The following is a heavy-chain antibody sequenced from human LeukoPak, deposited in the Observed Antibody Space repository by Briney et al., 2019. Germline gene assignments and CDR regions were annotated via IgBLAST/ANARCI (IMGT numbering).Heavy chain of an antibody. V-gene: IGHV3-48*03. J-gene: IGHJ4*02. Sequence: GGSLRLSCAASGFTFSSYEMNWVRQAPGKGLVWVSYISSSGSTIYYADSVKGRFTISIDNAKNSLYLQMNSLRAEDTAVYYCARTDYDFWSGYPYFDYWGQGTLVTVSS. CDR2: ISSSGSTI. CDR3: ARTDYDFWSGYPYFDY. CDR1: GFTFSSYE. D-gene: IGHD3-3*01.